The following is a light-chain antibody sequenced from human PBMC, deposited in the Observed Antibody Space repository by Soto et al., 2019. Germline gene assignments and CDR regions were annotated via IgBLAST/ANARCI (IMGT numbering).Light chain of an antibody. Sequence: ETVLTQSPGTLSLSPGESATLSCRASQSVSNKYLVWYQQKPGQAPRLLIHGASSRATGIPDRFSGSGSGTDFTLTITSLEPAESAVYYCQQCGSSPYTFGQGTKLEIK. CDR1: QSVSNKY. CDR2: GAS. CDR3: QQCGSSPYT. V-gene: IGKV3-20*01. J-gene: IGKJ2*01.